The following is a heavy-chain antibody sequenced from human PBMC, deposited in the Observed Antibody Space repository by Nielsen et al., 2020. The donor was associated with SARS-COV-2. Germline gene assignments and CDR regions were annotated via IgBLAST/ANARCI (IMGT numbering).Heavy chain of an antibody. V-gene: IGHV1-3*01. CDR2: INAGNGNT. CDR1: GYTFTSYA. J-gene: IGHJ4*02. CDR3: ATSGSYYDYFDY. D-gene: IGHD1-26*01. Sequence: ASVKVSCKASGYTFTSYAMHWERQAPGQRLEWMGWINAGNGNTKYSQKFQGRVTITRDTSASTAYMEMSSLRSEDTAVYYCATSGSYYDYFDYWGQGTLVTVSS.